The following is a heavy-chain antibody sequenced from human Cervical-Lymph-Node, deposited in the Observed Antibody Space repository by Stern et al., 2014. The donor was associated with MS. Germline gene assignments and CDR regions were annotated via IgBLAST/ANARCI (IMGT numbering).Heavy chain of an antibody. V-gene: IGHV1-2*06. D-gene: IGHD3-16*01. CDR2: FNPNSGAT. CDR1: GYTFTGYY. J-gene: IGHJ4*02. CDR3: AWGSNVDY. Sequence: VQLVESGAEVKKPGASEKVSCKASGYTFTGYYIHWVRQAPGQGLEWMGRFNPNSGATNYAQKFQGRLTMTTDTSITTANMGLSRLRSDDTAVYYCAWGSNVDYWGQGTLVTVSS.